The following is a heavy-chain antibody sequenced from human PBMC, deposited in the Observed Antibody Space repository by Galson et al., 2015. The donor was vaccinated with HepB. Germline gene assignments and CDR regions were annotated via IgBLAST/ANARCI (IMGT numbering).Heavy chain of an antibody. D-gene: IGHD2-2*02. V-gene: IGHV4-39*07. Sequence: ETLSLTCTASGGSISSSSYYWGWIRQPPGKGLEWIGSIYYSGSTYYNPSLKSRVTISVDTSKNQFSLKLSSVTAADTAVYYCANNGGVVPAAILILGVFDYWGQGTLVTVSS. J-gene: IGHJ4*02. CDR2: IYYSGST. CDR3: ANNGGVVPAAILILGVFDY. CDR1: GGSISSSSYY.